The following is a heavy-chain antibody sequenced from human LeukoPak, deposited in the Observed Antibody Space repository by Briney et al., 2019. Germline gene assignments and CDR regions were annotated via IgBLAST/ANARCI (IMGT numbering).Heavy chain of an antibody. CDR1: GGSISSYY. V-gene: IGHV4-59*08. J-gene: IGHJ4*02. CDR2: IYYSRST. CDR3: ARGYCSGGSCYTAFDY. D-gene: IGHD2-15*01. Sequence: SETLSLTCTVSGGSISSYYWSWIRQPPGKGLEWIGYIYYSRSTNYNPSLKSRVTISVDTSKNQFSLKLSSVTAADTAVYYCARGYCSGGSCYTAFDYWGQGTLVTVSS.